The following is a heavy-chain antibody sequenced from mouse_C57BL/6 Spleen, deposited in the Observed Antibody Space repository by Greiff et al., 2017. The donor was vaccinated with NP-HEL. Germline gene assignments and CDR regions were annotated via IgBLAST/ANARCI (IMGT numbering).Heavy chain of an antibody. CDR3: ARSGGYGSYAMDY. D-gene: IGHD1-1*01. CDR2: INPNNGGT. CDR1: GYTFTDYY. V-gene: IGHV1-26*01. Sequence: VQLQQSGPELVKPGASVKISCKASGYTFTDYYMNWVKQSHGKSLEWIGDINPNNGGTSYNQKFKGKATLTVDKSSSTAYMELRSLTSEDSAVYYCARSGGYGSYAMDYWGQGTSVTVSS. J-gene: IGHJ4*01.